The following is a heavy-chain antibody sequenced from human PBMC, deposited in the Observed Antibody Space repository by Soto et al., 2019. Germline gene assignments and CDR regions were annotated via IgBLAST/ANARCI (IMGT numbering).Heavy chain of an antibody. V-gene: IGHV4-30-4*01. CDR3: ASLPSDSSGYYIVGYFDY. Sequence: SETLSLTCTVSGGSISSGYYYWSWIRQPPGKGLEWIGYIYYSGSTYYNPSLKSRVTISVDTSKNQFSLKLSSVTAADTAVYYCASLPSDSSGYYIVGYFDYWGQGTLVTVSS. CDR2: IYYSGST. J-gene: IGHJ4*02. D-gene: IGHD3-22*01. CDR1: GGSISSGYYY.